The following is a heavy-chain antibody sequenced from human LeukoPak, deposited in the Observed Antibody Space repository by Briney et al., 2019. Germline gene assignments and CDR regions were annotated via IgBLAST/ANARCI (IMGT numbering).Heavy chain of an antibody. CDR1: GFTFSSYA. Sequence: PGGSLRLSCAASGFTFSSYAVIWVRQAPGKGLEWVSAISGSGGSTYYADSVKGRFTISRDNSKNTLYLQMNSLRAEDTAVYYCAKDQERITIFGVVNTGAFDIWGQGTMVTVSS. D-gene: IGHD3-3*01. V-gene: IGHV3-23*01. J-gene: IGHJ3*02. CDR3: AKDQERITIFGVVNTGAFDI. CDR2: ISGSGGST.